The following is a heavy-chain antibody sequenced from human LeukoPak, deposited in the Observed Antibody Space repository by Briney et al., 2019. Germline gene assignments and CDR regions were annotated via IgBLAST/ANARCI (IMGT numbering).Heavy chain of an antibody. CDR1: GLTLGSYW. D-gene: IGHD6-13*01. J-gene: IGHJ6*04. CDR2: INTVGSSV. V-gene: IGHV3-74*01. Sequence: PGGSLTLSCAASGLTLGSYWMHWVRQAPGKGLVWVSRINTVGSSVSYADSVKGRFTISRDNAKNTLYLQMNSLRAEDTAVYYCARDARIAIAGSGYYYYGMDVWGKGTPVTVSS. CDR3: ARDARIAIAGSGYYYYGMDV.